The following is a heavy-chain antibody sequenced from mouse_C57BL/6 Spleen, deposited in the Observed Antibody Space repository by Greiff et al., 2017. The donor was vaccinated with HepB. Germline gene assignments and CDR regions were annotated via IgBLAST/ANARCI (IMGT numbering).Heavy chain of an antibody. Sequence: QVQLKESGAELMKPGASVKLSCKATGYTFTGYWIEWVKQRPGHGLEWIGEILPGSGSTNYNEKFKGKATFTADTSSNTAYMQLSSLTTEDSAIYYCARTPLYYYGSSPPYYFDYWGQGTTLTVSS. CDR1: GYTFTGYW. CDR2: ILPGSGST. CDR3: ARTPLYYYGSSPPYYFDY. V-gene: IGHV1-9*01. J-gene: IGHJ2*01. D-gene: IGHD1-1*01.